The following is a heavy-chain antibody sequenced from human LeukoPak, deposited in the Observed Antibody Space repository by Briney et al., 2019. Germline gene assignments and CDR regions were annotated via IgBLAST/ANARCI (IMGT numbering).Heavy chain of an antibody. CDR1: GYIFSKYD. CDR2: MNPNSGDT. CDR3: ARKFYDFWSGYLNYFDP. D-gene: IGHD3/OR15-3a*01. V-gene: IGHV1-8*01. Sequence: ASVKVSCKASGYIFSKYDINLVRQAPGQGLEWMGWMNPNSGDTGYAQRFQGRLTMTRYTSTSTAYMELSNLRSEDTAVYYCARKFYDFWSGYLNYFDPWGQGTLVIVSS. J-gene: IGHJ5*02.